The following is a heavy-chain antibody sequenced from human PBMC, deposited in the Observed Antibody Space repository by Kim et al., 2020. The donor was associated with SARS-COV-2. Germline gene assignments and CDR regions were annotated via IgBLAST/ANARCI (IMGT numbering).Heavy chain of an antibody. CDR3: AKDHPTMVRDAEYFHH. V-gene: IGHV3-30*18. CDR1: GFTFSSYG. J-gene: IGHJ1*01. Sequence: GGSLRLSCAASGFTFSSYGMHRVRQAPGKGLEWVVVISYDGSNKYYADSVKGRFTISRDNSKNTLYLQMNSLRAEDTAVYYCAKDHPTMVRDAEYFHHWG. CDR2: ISYDGSNK. D-gene: IGHD3-10*01.